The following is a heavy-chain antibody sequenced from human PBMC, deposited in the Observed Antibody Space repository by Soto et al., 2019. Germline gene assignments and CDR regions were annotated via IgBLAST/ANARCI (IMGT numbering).Heavy chain of an antibody. D-gene: IGHD3-3*01. Sequence: SETLSLTCTVSGGSISSYYWSWIRQPPGKGLEWIGYIYYSGSTNYNPSLQSRVTISVDTSKNQFSLKLSSVTAADTAVYYCARWWSGSRQGFDPWGQGTLVTVSS. J-gene: IGHJ5*02. V-gene: IGHV4-59*08. CDR1: GGSISSYY. CDR3: ARWWSGSRQGFDP. CDR2: IYYSGST.